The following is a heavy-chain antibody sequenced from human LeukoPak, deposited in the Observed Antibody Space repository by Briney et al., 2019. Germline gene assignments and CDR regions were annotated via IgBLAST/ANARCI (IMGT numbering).Heavy chain of an antibody. J-gene: IGHJ6*03. CDR1: GYTFTSYG. CDR3: ARTTEGGYTYDYFYYYYMDV. Sequence: ASVKVSCKASGYTFTSYGISWVRQAPGQGLEWMGWISAYNGNANYAQKLQGRVTMTTDTSTSTAYMELRSLRSDDTAVYYCARTTEGGYTYDYFYYYYMDVWGKGTTVTISS. D-gene: IGHD5-18*01. V-gene: IGHV1-18*01. CDR2: ISAYNGNA.